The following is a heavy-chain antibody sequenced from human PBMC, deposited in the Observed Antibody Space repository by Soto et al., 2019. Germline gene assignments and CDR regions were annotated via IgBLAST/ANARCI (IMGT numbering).Heavy chain of an antibody. CDR2: ITVNGIT. D-gene: IGHD1-7*01. CDR3: ARESGENWTYEAH. J-gene: IGHJ1*01. V-gene: IGHV4-4*07. CDR1: GAYVSDFS. Sequence: QVQQLESGPGLVKPRDTLSITCTVSGAYVSDFSWSWIRQSAGKGLEWIGRITVNGITQYTPYFRSRVTMTMDTSRNQYSLNLQSATAADTALYYCARESGENWTYEAHWGQGPLVTAAS.